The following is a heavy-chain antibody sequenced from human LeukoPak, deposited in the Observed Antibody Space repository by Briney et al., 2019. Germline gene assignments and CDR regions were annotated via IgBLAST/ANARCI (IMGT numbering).Heavy chain of an antibody. CDR2: ISAYNGNT. CDR3: ARENSSWRSRRTAGPYYYYGMDV. V-gene: IGHV1-18*01. Sequence: ASVKVSCKASGYTFTSYGISWVRQAPGQGLEWMGWISAYNGNTNYAQKLQGRVTMTTDTSTSTAYMELRSLRSDDTAVYYCARENSSWRSRRTAGPYYYYGMDVWGQGTTVTVSS. CDR1: GYTFTSYG. D-gene: IGHD6-13*01. J-gene: IGHJ6*02.